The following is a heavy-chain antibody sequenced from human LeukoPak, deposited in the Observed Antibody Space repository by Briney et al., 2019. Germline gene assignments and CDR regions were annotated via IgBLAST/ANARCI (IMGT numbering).Heavy chain of an antibody. J-gene: IGHJ4*02. Sequence: GSSVKVSCKASGGTFSSYAISWVRQAPGQGLEWMGGIIPTFGTANYAQKFQGRVTITADESTSTAYMELSSLRSEDTAVYYCARGAFLEWIIDHWGQGTLVTVSS. D-gene: IGHD3-3*01. V-gene: IGHV1-69*01. CDR1: GGTFSSYA. CDR3: ARGAFLEWIIDH. CDR2: IIPTFGTA.